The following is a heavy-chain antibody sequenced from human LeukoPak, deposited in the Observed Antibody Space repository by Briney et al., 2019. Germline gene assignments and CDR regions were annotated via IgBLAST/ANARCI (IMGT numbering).Heavy chain of an antibody. D-gene: IGHD5-24*01. CDR2: INPNSGGT. Sequence: ALVKVSCKASGYTFTGYYMHWVRQAPGQGLEWMGRINPNSGGTNYAQKFQGRVTMTRDTSISTAYMELSRLRSDDTAVYYCARGAERWLQFRTDAFDIWGQGTMVTVSS. V-gene: IGHV1-2*06. CDR3: ARGAERWLQFRTDAFDI. CDR1: GYTFTGYY. J-gene: IGHJ3*02.